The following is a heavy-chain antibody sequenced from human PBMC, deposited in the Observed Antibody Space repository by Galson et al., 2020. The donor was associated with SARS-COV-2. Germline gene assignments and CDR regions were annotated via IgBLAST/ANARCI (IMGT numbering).Heavy chain of an antibody. V-gene: IGHV3-64D*09. J-gene: IGHJ4*02. CDR1: GFTFSDFA. CDR2: ISSNGGTS. D-gene: IGHD6-13*01. Sequence: SLRLSCSASGFTFSDFAMHWVRQAPGKGLEYVSAISSNGGTSFYADSVNGRFTMSRDNAKNTFYLQMTGLRVEDTAFYYCLSFSSTRDNYWGQGTLVTVTS. CDR3: LSFSSTRDNY.